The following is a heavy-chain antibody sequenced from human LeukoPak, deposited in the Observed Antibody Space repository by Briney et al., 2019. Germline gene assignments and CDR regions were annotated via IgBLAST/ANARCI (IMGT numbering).Heavy chain of an antibody. Sequence: PGGSRRLSWAASGFTFSNYWMSWVRQAPGKGLEWVANIKQDGSEKYYVDSVKGRFTISRDNAKNSLYLQMTNLRAEDTAVFYCARDDTVTTRVGFIDWGQGTLVTVSS. CDR3: ARDDTVTTRVGFID. CDR1: GFTFSNYW. CDR2: IKQDGSEK. J-gene: IGHJ4*02. V-gene: IGHV3-7*01. D-gene: IGHD4-17*01.